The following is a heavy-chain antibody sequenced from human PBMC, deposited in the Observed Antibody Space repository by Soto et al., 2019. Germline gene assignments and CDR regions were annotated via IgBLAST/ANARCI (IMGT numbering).Heavy chain of an antibody. V-gene: IGHV1-2*04. CDR1: GYTFTSYD. CDR3: ARMGPSRVRGGRGRWFDP. Sequence: ASVKVSCKASGYTFTSYDINWVRQATGQGLEWMGWINPNSGGTNYAQKFQGWVTMTRDTSISTAYMELSRLRSDDTAVYYCARMGPSRVRGGRGRWFDPWGQG. CDR2: INPNSGGT. D-gene: IGHD3-10*01. J-gene: IGHJ5*02.